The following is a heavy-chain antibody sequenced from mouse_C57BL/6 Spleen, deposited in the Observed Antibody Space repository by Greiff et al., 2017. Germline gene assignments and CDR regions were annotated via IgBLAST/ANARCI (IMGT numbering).Heavy chain of an antibody. J-gene: IGHJ3*01. Sequence: QVQLQQSGAELVKPGASVKLSCKASGYTFPEYTIHWVKQRSGQGLEWIGWFYPGSGSIKYNEKFKDKATLTADKSSSTVYMELSRLTSEDSAVYFCARHEDRRGTAQATFAYWGQGTLVTVSA. D-gene: IGHD3-2*02. CDR1: GYTFPEYT. CDR2: FYPGSGSI. V-gene: IGHV1-62-2*01. CDR3: ARHEDRRGTAQATFAY.